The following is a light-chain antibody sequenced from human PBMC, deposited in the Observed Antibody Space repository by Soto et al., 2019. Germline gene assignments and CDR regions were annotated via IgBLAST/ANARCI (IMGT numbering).Light chain of an antibody. CDR3: QQGYSIHALT. CDR2: DVS. CDR1: QTISTY. Sequence: DIQMTQSPSSLSASVGDRVTISCRASQTISTYLHWYQHKPGRATRLLISDVSTLQSGVPGRFRGSGSETEFTLTITYLQPVDFSTYFCQQGYSIHALTFGGGAKVELK. J-gene: IGKJ4*01. V-gene: IGKV1-39*01.